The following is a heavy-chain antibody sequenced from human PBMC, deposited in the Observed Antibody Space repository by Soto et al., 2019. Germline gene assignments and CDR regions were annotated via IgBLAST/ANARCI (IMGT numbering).Heavy chain of an antibody. D-gene: IGHD6-6*01. CDR2: ISYDGSNK. V-gene: IGHV3-30*18. CDR3: AKDAGQLDVGRKPGKPPREIDY. CDR1: GFTFSSYG. J-gene: IGHJ4*02. Sequence: GGSLRLSCAASGFTFSSYGMHWVRQAPGKGLEWVAVISYDGSNKYYADSVKGRFTISRDNSKNTLYLQMNSLRAEDTAVYYCAKDAGQLDVGRKPGKPPREIDYWGQGTLVTVSS.